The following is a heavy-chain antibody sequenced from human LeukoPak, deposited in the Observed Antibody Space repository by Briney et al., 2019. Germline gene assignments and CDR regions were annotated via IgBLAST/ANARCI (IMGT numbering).Heavy chain of an antibody. CDR2: MSFEGGYK. Sequence: GGSLRLSCAGSVFTFSNYGVRWGRQAPGKGLEWVAAMSFEGGYKFYADYVKGRITMSGDTSKNTRYLQMNRLRGDDTAVYYCTKDDYERDGYGDHLRDFMDVWGQGTTVTVSS. J-gene: IGHJ6*02. V-gene: IGHV3-30*18. CDR3: TKDDYERDGYGDHLRDFMDV. CDR1: VFTFSNYG. D-gene: IGHD2-21*01.